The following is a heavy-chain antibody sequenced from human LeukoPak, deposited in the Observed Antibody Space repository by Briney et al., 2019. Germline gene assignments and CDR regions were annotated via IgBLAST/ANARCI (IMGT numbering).Heavy chain of an antibody. CDR3: AREGGIDFDPPDF. CDR2: INGDGSST. V-gene: IGHV3-74*01. CDR1: GFTFSSYW. Sequence: GGSLRLSCAASGFTFSSYWMHWVRQAPGKGLVWVSRINGDGSSTYYADSLKGRFTISRDNAKNTLYLQMNSLRAEDTAVYYCAREGGIDFDPPDFRGQGTLVTVSS. J-gene: IGHJ4*02. D-gene: IGHD1-26*01.